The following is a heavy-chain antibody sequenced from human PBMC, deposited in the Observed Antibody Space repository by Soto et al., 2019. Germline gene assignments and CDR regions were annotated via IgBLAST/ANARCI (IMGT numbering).Heavy chain of an antibody. CDR3: AHRVLRTVFGLVTTTAIYFDF. CDR2: IYWDDDK. V-gene: IGHV2-5*02. Sequence: QITLNESGPTVVSPTETLTLTCRFSGFSLTTSGVGVGWIRQSPGKAPEWLALIYWDDDKRYSASLKSRLTITTDISKNQVVLTVSDLDPTDTATYYCAHRVLRTVFGLVTTTAIYFDFWGQGTPVAVSS. J-gene: IGHJ4*02. D-gene: IGHD3-3*01. CDR1: GFSLTTSGVG.